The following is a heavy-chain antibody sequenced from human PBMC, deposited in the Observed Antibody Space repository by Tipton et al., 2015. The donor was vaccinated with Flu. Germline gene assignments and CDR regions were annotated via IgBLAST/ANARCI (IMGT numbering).Heavy chain of an antibody. V-gene: IGHV4-39*07. J-gene: IGHJ5*01. D-gene: IGHD4-11*01. CDR2: IFHGGNT. CDR1: GSSIRSSNYY. Sequence: TLSLTCSVSGSSIRSSNYYWGWIRQPPGKGLEWIGNIFHGGNTYHNPSLKSRVTISVDTSKNHFSLKLSSVTAADTAVYYCARRDYSNYVSEPKNWFDSWGQGALVIVSS. CDR3: ARRDYSNYVSEPKNWFDS.